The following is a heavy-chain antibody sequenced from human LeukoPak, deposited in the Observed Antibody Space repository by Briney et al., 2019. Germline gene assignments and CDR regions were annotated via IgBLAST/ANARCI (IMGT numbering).Heavy chain of an antibody. D-gene: IGHD3-3*01. CDR2: ISSSSSTI. V-gene: IGHV3-48*04. Sequence: GGSLRLSCAASGFTFSSYSMNWVRQAPGKGLEWVSYISSSSSTIYYADSVKGRFTISRDNAKNSLYLQMNSLRAEDTAVYYCARDPPYDLDYWGQGTLVTVSS. CDR1: GFTFSSYS. J-gene: IGHJ4*02. CDR3: ARDPPYDLDY.